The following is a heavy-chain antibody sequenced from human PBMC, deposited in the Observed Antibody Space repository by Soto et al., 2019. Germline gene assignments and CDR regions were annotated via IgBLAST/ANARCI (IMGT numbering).Heavy chain of an antibody. V-gene: IGHV3-30*18. D-gene: IGHD2-2*02. J-gene: IGHJ4*02. CDR3: AKDRGCVTTSCYNDY. CDR1: GFTFSSYG. Sequence: QVQLVESGGGVVQPGRSLRLSCAASGFTFSSYGMHWVRQAPGKGLEWVAVISYDGSNKYYADSVKCRFTISRDNSKNTLYLQMNSLRAEDTAVYYCAKDRGCVTTSCYNDYWGQGTLVTVSS. CDR2: ISYDGSNK.